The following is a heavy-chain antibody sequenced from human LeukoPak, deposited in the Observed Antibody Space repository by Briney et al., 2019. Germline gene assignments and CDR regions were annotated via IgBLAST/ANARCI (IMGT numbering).Heavy chain of an antibody. CDR3: ARENRGLGAFDI. CDR2: ICTSGIT. J-gene: IGHJ3*02. V-gene: IGHV4-4*07. Sequence: SETLSLTCTVSDDSISNYCWSWVRQPAGKGLEWIGRICTSGITNYNPSLKSRVTMPVDTSKNQFSLKLSSVTAADTAVYYCARENRGLGAFDIWGQGTMVTVSS. CDR1: DDSISNYC. D-gene: IGHD3-10*01.